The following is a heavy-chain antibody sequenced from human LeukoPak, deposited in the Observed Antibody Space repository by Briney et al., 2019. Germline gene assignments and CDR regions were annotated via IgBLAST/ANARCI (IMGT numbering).Heavy chain of an antibody. Sequence: SETLSLTCAVYSGSFSGYYWSWIRQPPGKGLEWIGEINDSGSVNCNPSLKNRVTLSVDTSKNQFSLRLSSVAAADTAVYYCGKRLVDSGASQVSDDWGQGTLVTVSS. D-gene: IGHD2-15*01. V-gene: IGHV4-34*01. CDR1: SGSFSGYY. J-gene: IGHJ4*02. CDR3: GKRLVDSGASQVSDD. CDR2: INDSGSV.